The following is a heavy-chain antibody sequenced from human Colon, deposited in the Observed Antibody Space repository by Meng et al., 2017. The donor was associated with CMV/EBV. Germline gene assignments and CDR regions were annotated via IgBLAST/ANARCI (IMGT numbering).Heavy chain of an antibody. V-gene: IGHV3-74*01. J-gene: IGHJ3*01. CDR1: GFSLSTYW. D-gene: IGHD3-3*01. Sequence: GESLKISWVASGFSLSTYWMHWVRQAPGKGLVWVSRISIQGTTTTYADSVRGRFTISRDSAKNTVYLQMNSLRDEDTAMYYCARGMLESRTDAFDVWGQGTMVTVSS. CDR3: ARGMLESRTDAFDV. CDR2: ISIQGTTT.